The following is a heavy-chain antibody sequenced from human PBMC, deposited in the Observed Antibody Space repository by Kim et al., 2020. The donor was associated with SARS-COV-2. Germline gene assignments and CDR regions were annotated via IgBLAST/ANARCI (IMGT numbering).Heavy chain of an antibody. CDR3: ASTRYSYGIDY. J-gene: IGHJ4*02. D-gene: IGHD5-18*01. CDR1: GGSFSGYY. V-gene: IGHV4-34*01. CDR2: INHSGST. Sequence: SETLSLTCAVYGGSFSGYYWSWIRQPPGKGLEWIGEINHSGSTNYNPSLKSRVTISVDTSKNQFSLKLSSVTAADTAVYYCASTRYSYGIDYWGQGTLVT.